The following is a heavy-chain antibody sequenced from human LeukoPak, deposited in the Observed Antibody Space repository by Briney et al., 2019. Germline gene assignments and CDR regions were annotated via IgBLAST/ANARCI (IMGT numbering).Heavy chain of an antibody. CDR1: GFTXXDYG. Sequence: XAXXGFTXXDYGMSWVRQAPGKGLEWVSGINWNGGSTVYADSVKGRFTISRDNAKNSLYLQMNSLRAEDTALYYCARDQKSGIPGGYYYYYMDVWGKGTTVTVSS. V-gene: IGHV3-20*04. J-gene: IGHJ6*03. CDR3: ARDQKSGIPGGYYYYYMDV. D-gene: IGHD3-3*01. CDR2: INWNGGST.